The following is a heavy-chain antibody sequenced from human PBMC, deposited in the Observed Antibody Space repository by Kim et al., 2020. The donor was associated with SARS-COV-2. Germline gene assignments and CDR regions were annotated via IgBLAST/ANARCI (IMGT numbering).Heavy chain of an antibody. Sequence: SETLSLTCAVYGGSFSGYYWSWIRQPPGKGLEWIGEINHSGSTNYNPSLKSRVTISVDTSKNQFSLKLSSVTAADTAVYYCARGQPRSSWYYYYYMDVWGKGTTVTVSS. V-gene: IGHV4-34*01. CDR3: ARGQPRSSWYYYYYMDV. CDR2: INHSGST. J-gene: IGHJ6*03. D-gene: IGHD6-13*01. CDR1: GGSFSGYY.